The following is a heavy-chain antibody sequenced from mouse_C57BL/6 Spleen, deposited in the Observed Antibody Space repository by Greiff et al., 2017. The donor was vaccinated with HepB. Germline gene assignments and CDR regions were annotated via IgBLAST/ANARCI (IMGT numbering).Heavy chain of an antibody. CDR1: GYSITSGYY. V-gene: IGHV3-6*01. Sequence: EVKLMESGPGLVKPSQSLSLTCSVTGYSITSGYYWNWIRQFPGNKLEWMGYISYDGSNNYNPSLKNRISITRDTSKNQFFLKLNSVTTEDTATYYCARGEIAYWGQGTLVTVSA. J-gene: IGHJ3*01. CDR3: ARGEIAY. CDR2: ISYDGSN. D-gene: IGHD5-1-1*01.